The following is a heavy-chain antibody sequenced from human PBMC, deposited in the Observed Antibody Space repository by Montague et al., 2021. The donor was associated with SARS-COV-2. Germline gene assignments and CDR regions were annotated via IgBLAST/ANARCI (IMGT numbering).Heavy chain of an antibody. CDR2: IRPDGTST. Sequence: SLRLSCAASGFTFRSYWMHWVRQVPGRGLVWVSRIRPDGTSTHYAASVKGRFIISRDNAKNTLSLEMTNLRVDDTAIYYCVRTLWFGDSDYYFESWGQGTLVSASS. CDR1: GFTFRSYW. J-gene: IGHJ4*02. V-gene: IGHV3-74*01. D-gene: IGHD3-10*01. CDR3: VRTLWFGDSDYYFES.